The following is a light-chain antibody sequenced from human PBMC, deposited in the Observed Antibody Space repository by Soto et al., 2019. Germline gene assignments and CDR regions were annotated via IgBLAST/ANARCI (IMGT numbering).Light chain of an antibody. CDR3: QQYGSSGT. CDR2: GAS. CDR1: QSVSNN. Sequence: EIVITQSRGTLSVSPWVSPSLSCSASQSVSNNLAWYHQKPGQAPRLLIYGASNRATGIPDRFSGSGSGTDFTLTISRLEPEDFAVYYCQQYGSSGTFGQGTKVDIK. V-gene: IGKV3-20*01. J-gene: IGKJ1*01.